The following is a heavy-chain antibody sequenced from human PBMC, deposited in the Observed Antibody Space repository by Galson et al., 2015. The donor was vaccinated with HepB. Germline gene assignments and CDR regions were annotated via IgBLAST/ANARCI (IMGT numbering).Heavy chain of an antibody. D-gene: IGHD6-19*01. CDR3: ARKSGWYGRPIDY. CDR1: GFTVSSNY. Sequence: SLRLSCAASGFTVSSNYMSWVRQAPGKGLEWVSVIYSGGSTYYADSVKGRFTISRDNSKNTLYLQMNSLRAEDTAVYYCARKSGWYGRPIDYWGRGTLVTVSS. V-gene: IGHV3-66*01. CDR2: IYSGGST. J-gene: IGHJ2*01.